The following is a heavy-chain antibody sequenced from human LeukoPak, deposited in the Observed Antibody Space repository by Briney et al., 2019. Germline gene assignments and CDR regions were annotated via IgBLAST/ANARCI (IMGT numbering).Heavy chain of an antibody. CDR3: ARDAVVVVAATDYYYYYGMDV. J-gene: IGHJ6*02. CDR1: GFIFRIYG. Sequence: GGSLRLSCAASGFIFRIYGMHWVRQAPGKGLEWVAVISYDGSNKYYADSVKGRFTISRDNSKNTLYLQMNSLRAEDTAVYYCARDAVVVVAATDYYYYYGMDVWGQGTTVTVSS. CDR2: ISYDGSNK. D-gene: IGHD2-15*01. V-gene: IGHV3-30*03.